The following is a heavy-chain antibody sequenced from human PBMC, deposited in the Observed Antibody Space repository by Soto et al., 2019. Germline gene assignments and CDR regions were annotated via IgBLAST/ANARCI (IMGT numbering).Heavy chain of an antibody. Sequence: PSETLSLTCAVYGKSLSGYYWSWIRQPPGKALEWIGEINHSGNTNYNPSLKSRVTISVDTSENQLFPNLSSVTAADTAMYYCARHHVRGRTIAGAAEFWGQGTLVTVSS. V-gene: IGHV4-34*01. CDR2: INHSGNT. D-gene: IGHD1-26*01. J-gene: IGHJ4*02. CDR1: GKSLSGYY. CDR3: ARHHVRGRTIAGAAEF.